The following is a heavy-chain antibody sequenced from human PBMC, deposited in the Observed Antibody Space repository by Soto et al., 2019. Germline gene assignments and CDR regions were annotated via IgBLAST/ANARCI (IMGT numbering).Heavy chain of an antibody. Sequence: QVQLVESGGGVVQPGRSLRLSCAASGFTFSSYAMHWVRQAPGKGLEWVAVISYDGSNKYYADSVKGRFTISRDNSKNPLYLQMNSLRAEDTAVYYCARDVSGYSSSWYYYYYYGMDVWGQGTTVTVSS. CDR1: GFTFSSYA. CDR3: ARDVSGYSSSWYYYYYYGMDV. V-gene: IGHV3-30-3*01. D-gene: IGHD6-13*01. CDR2: ISYDGSNK. J-gene: IGHJ6*02.